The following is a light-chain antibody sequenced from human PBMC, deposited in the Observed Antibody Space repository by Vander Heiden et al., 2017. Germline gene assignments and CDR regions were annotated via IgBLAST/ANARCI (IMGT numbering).Light chain of an antibody. CDR3: QQVSSYPPIT. CDR2: DAS. V-gene: IGKV1-13*02. Sequence: AIQLTQSPSSLSASVGDRVTITCRASQVVSSALAWYQQKPGKAPKLLIYDASSLESGVPSRFSGSGSGTDFTLTISSRQPEDFATYYCQQVSSYPPITFGQGTRLEIK. CDR1: QVVSSA. J-gene: IGKJ5*01.